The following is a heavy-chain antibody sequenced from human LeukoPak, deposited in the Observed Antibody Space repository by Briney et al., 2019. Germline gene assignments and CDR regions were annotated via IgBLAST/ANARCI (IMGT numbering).Heavy chain of an antibody. CDR1: GFTFSDYY. V-gene: IGHV3-11*05. Sequence: PGGSLRLSCAASGFTFSDYYMSWIRQAPGKGLEWVSYISSSSYTNYADSVKGRFTISRDNAKNSLYLQMSSLRAEDTAVYYCARVFTAGTWSPFDYWGQGTLVTVSS. D-gene: IGHD6-13*01. CDR2: ISSSSYT. J-gene: IGHJ4*02. CDR3: ARVFTAGTWSPFDY.